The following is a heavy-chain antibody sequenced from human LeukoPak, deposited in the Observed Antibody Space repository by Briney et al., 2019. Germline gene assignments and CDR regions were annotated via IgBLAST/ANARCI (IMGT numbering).Heavy chain of an antibody. J-gene: IGHJ4*02. V-gene: IGHV3-53*01. CDR2: FYVGGAT. D-gene: IGHD5-24*01. CDR1: GFSVTNNY. CDR3: ARGDGYNFFDY. Sequence: PGGSLRLPCAVSGFSVTNNYMSWVRQAPGKGLEWVSVFYVGGATYYADSVKGRFTISRDNSENTLYLQMKSLRAEDTAVYYCARGDGYNFFDYWGQGTLVTVSS.